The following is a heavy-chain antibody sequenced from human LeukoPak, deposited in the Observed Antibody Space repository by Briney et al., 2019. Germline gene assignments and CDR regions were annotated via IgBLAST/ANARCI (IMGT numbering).Heavy chain of an antibody. J-gene: IGHJ3*02. D-gene: IGHD4-17*01. Sequence: PGESLKISCQGSGYTFTNYWIAWVRQMPGKGLEWMGVIYPGDSDTRYSPSFQGQVTISADKSISTAYLQWSSLKASDTAMYYCARPPTTVNAFDIWGQGTMVTVSS. CDR2: IYPGDSDT. V-gene: IGHV5-51*01. CDR3: ARPPTTVNAFDI. CDR1: GYTFTNYW.